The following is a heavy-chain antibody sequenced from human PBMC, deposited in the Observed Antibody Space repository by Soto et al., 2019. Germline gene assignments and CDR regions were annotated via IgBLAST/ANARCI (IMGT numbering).Heavy chain of an antibody. CDR2: INPSGGST. Sequence: ASLKVSCKASGYTCTSYYMHWVRQAPGQGLEWMGIINPSGGSTSYAQKFQGRVTMTRDTSTSTVYMELSSLRSEDTAVYYCARDPHVCWGGGDCYSHNWFDPSGKGTLVTLYS. D-gene: IGHD2-21*02. CDR1: GYTCTSYY. CDR3: ARDPHVCWGGGDCYSHNWFDP. V-gene: IGHV1-46*03. J-gene: IGHJ5*02.